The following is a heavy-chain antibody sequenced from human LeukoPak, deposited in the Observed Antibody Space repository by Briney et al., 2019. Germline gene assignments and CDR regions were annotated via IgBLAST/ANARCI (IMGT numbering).Heavy chain of an antibody. CDR2: IYSGGST. Sequence: GGSLRLSCAASGLTVISNYMSWVRQAPGKGLEWVSVIYSGGSTYYADSVKGRFTISRDNSKNTLYLQMNSLRAEDTAVYYCARDQPDYGGTGIDYWGQGTLVTVSS. D-gene: IGHD4-23*01. J-gene: IGHJ4*02. CDR1: GLTVISNY. CDR3: ARDQPDYGGTGIDY. V-gene: IGHV3-53*01.